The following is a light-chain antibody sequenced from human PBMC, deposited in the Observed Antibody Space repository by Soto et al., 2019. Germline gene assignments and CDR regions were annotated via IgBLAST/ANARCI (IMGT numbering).Light chain of an antibody. V-gene: IGKV2-28*01. J-gene: IGKJ2*01. CDR3: MQALQSPYT. CDR2: LGC. CDR1: QSLLHSNGYNY. Sequence: DIVMTQSPLSLPVTPGEPASISCRSSQSLLHSNGYNYLDWYLQKPGQSPQLLISLGCNRASGVPARVSGSGSATDFTLNIARVEAEDFGVYYCMQALQSPYTFGQGTKLEIK.